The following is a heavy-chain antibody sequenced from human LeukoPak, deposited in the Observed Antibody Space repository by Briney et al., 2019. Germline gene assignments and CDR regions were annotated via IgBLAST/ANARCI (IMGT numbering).Heavy chain of an antibody. V-gene: IGHV3-48*03. J-gene: IGHJ5*02. D-gene: IGHD1-1*01. CDR3: ARSAGTWFDP. Sequence: PGGSLRLSCAVSGFTFSSYEMNWVRQAPGKGLEWVSYISSSGSTIYYADSVKGRFTISRDNAKNSLYLQMNSLRFEDTAVYYCARSAGTWFDPWGQGTLVTVSS. CDR1: GFTFSSYE. CDR2: ISSSGSTI.